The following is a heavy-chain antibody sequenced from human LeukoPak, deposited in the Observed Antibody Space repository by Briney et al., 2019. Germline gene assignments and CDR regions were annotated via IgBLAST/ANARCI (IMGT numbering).Heavy chain of an antibody. V-gene: IGHV3-30*03. CDR1: GFTFSSHG. CDR3: ASTKRTIFGVVTHFDY. J-gene: IGHJ4*02. CDR2: ISYDGSNE. D-gene: IGHD3-3*01. Sequence: GRSLRLSCVASGFTFSSHGMHWVRQAPGKGLEWVSFISYDGSNEYYADSVKGRFTISRDNSKHTLYLQMNSLRAEDTAVFYCASTKRTIFGVVTHFDYWGQGTLVTVSS.